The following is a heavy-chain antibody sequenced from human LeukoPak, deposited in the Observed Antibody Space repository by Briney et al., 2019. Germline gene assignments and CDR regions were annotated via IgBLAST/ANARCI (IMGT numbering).Heavy chain of an antibody. CDR2: IYYSGST. Sequence: SENLSLTCTVSGDSISSYYWSWIRQPPGKGLEWIGYIYYSGSTNYNPSLKSRVTISVDTSKNQFSLKLSSVTAADTAVYYCARSSSGWFSYYFDYWGQGTLVTVSA. J-gene: IGHJ4*02. D-gene: IGHD6-19*01. V-gene: IGHV4-59*01. CDR1: GDSISSYY. CDR3: ARSSSGWFSYYFDY.